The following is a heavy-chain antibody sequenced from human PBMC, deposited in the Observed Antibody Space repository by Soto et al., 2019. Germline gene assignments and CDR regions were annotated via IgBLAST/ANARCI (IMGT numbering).Heavy chain of an antibody. V-gene: IGHV4-59*01. CDR2: IYYSGST. CDR1: GGSISSYY. J-gene: IGHJ6*02. D-gene: IGHD3-10*02. CDR3: ARAPDYYVSGYYYNEIDV. Sequence: PSETLSLTCTVSGGSISSYYWSWIRQPPGKGLEWIGYIYYSGSTNYNPSLKSRVTISVDTSKNQVSLKLSSVTAADTAVYYCARAPDYYVSGYYYNEIDVLGQGTTVTVSS.